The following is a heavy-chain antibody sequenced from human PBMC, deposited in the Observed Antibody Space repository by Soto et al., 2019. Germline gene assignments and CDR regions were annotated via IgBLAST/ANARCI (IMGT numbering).Heavy chain of an antibody. J-gene: IGHJ6*02. CDR2: IWYDGSNK. D-gene: IGHD2-2*01. Sequence: PGVSLRLSCAASGFTFSSYGMHWVRQAPGKGLEWVAVIWYDGSNKYYADSVKGRFTISRDNSKNTLYLQMNSLRAEDTAVYYCARDLGYCSSTSCSLDYGMDVWGQGTTVTVSS. CDR1: GFTFSSYG. CDR3: ARDLGYCSSTSCSLDYGMDV. V-gene: IGHV3-33*01.